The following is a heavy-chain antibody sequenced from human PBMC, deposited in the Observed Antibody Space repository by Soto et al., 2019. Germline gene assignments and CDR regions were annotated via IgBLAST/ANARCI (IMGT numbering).Heavy chain of an antibody. CDR2: IYYSGST. CDR3: ARQGETNYYGSGSYSGIDY. J-gene: IGHJ4*02. D-gene: IGHD3-10*01. Sequence: SETLSLTCTVSGGSISSYYWSWIRQPPGKGLEWLGYIYYSGSTNYNPSLKRRVTISIDTSKNQFSLKLSSVTAADTAVYYCARQGETNYYGSGSYSGIDYWGQGTLVTVSA. CDR1: GGSISSYY. V-gene: IGHV4-59*01.